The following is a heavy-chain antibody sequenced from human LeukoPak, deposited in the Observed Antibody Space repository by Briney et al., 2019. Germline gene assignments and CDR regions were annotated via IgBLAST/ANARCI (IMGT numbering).Heavy chain of an antibody. CDR2: INPNSGGT. Sequence: ASVNVSCKASGYTFTGYYMHWVRQAPGQGLEWMGWINPNSGGTNYAQKFQGGVTMTRDTSISTAYMELSRLRSDDTAVYYCAREDAFNLPVDYWGQGTLVTVSS. V-gene: IGHV1-2*02. D-gene: IGHD1-20*01. CDR1: GYTFTGYY. J-gene: IGHJ4*02. CDR3: AREDAFNLPVDY.